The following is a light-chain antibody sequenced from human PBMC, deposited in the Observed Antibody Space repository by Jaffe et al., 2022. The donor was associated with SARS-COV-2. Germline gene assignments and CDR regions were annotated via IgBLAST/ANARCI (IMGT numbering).Light chain of an antibody. CDR2: AAS. Sequence: EIVLTQSPGSLSLSPGERATLSCRASERVRSSSLAWYQQNPGQAPRLLIHAASIRATGIPDRFSGSGSGTDFTLTISRLEPEDFAVYYCQQYGSSPATFGQGTKVEIK. CDR1: ERVRSSS. V-gene: IGKV3-20*01. CDR3: QQYGSSPAT. J-gene: IGKJ1*01.